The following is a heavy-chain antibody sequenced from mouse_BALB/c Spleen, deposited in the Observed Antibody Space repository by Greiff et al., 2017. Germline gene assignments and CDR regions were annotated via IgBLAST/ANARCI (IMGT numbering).Heavy chain of an antibody. Sequence: EVQLVESGGGLVQPGGSRKLSCAASGFTFSSFGMHWVRQAPEKGLEWVAYISSGSSTIYYADTVKGRFTISRDNPKNTLFLQMTSLRSEDTAMYYCARAYYGSSYFDYWGQGTTLTVSS. CDR1: GFTFSSFG. J-gene: IGHJ2*01. CDR2: ISSGSSTI. V-gene: IGHV5-17*02. CDR3: ARAYYGSSYFDY. D-gene: IGHD1-1*01.